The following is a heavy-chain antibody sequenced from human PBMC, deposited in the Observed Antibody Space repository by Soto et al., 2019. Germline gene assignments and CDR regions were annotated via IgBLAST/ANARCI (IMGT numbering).Heavy chain of an antibody. J-gene: IGHJ4*02. V-gene: IGHV1-18*01. CDR3: AIDTPPTDY. Sequence: QVQLVQSGAEVKKPGASVKVSCKTSGYTFTGYHISWVRQAPGQGLEWMGWISAYNTNTNYAQKFQGRVTMTTDTLTSTAYMELRSLRSDDTAVYYCAIDTPPTDYWGQGTLVTVSS. CDR2: ISAYNTNT. CDR1: GYTFTGYH.